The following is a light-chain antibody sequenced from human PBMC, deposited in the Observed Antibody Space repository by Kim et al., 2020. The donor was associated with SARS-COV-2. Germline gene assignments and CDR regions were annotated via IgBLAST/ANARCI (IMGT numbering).Light chain of an antibody. J-gene: IGKJ4*01. Sequence: EIVMTQSPATLSVSPGERATLFCRASKTVSSKLAWYQQTPGQAPRLLISDASTRATGIPARFSATGSGTDFTLTINSLQSEDSAVYFCQQYDSWVTFGGGTKVDIK. V-gene: IGKV3D-15*01. CDR1: KTVSSK. CDR3: QQYDSWVT. CDR2: DAS.